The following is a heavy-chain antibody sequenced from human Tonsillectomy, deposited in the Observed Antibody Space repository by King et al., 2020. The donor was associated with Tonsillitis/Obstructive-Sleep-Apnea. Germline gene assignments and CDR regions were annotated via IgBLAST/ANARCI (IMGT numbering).Heavy chain of an antibody. D-gene: IGHD2-15*01. CDR2: IYYSGST. CDR3: AGHEGGGVVAAKWPPSVPATAIDPFDY. V-gene: IGHV4-39*01. J-gene: IGHJ4*02. Sequence: QLQESGPGLVKPSETLSLTCTVSGGSISSSSYYWGWIRQPPGKGLEWIGSIYYSGSTYYNPSLKSRVTISVDTSKNQFSLKLSSVTAAGTAVYYFAGHEGGGVVAAKWPPSVPATAIDPFDYWGQGTLVTVSS. CDR1: GGSISSSSYY.